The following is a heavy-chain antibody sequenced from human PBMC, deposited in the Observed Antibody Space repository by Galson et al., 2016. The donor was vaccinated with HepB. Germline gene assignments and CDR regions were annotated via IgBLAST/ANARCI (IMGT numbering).Heavy chain of an antibody. CDR2: ITTYNGNT. CDR3: ARVHFWSGYYLDY. V-gene: IGHV1-18*01. D-gene: IGHD3-3*02. CDR1: GYTFTNYG. Sequence: SVKVSCKASGYTFTNYGISWVRQAPGHGLEWVGWITTYNGNTNYAQKFQDRVTMTTDTSTSTAYMELGSLRSDDTAVYYCARVHFWSGYYLDYWAQGTLVIVSS. J-gene: IGHJ4*02.